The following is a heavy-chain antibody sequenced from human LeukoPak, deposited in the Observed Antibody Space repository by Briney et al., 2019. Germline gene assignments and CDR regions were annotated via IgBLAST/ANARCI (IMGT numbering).Heavy chain of an antibody. CDR2: MNPNSGNT. Sequence: WASVKVSSKAFGYTFISYDINWVRQATGDGLEWMGWMNPNSGNTGYAQKFQGRVTRTRNTSISTAYMELSSLRSEDTAVYYCARAVVRVGYYCYVMDVWGQGTTVTVSS. CDR1: GYTFISYD. J-gene: IGHJ6*02. CDR3: ARAVVRVGYYCYVMDV. V-gene: IGHV1-8*01. D-gene: IGHD2-8*02.